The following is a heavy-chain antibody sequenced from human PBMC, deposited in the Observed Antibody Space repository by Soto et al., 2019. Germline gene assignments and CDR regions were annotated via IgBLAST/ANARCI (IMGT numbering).Heavy chain of an antibody. CDR3: AKERGRLRSTTHGMDV. D-gene: IGHD4-17*01. CDR2: ISYDGSNK. Sequence: ESGGGVVQPGRSLRLSCAASGFTFSSYGMHWVRQAPGKGLEWVAVISYDGSNKYYADSVKGRFTISRDNSKNTLYLQMNSLRAEDTAVYYCAKERGRLRSTTHGMDVWGQGTTVTVSS. V-gene: IGHV3-30*18. J-gene: IGHJ6*02. CDR1: GFTFSSYG.